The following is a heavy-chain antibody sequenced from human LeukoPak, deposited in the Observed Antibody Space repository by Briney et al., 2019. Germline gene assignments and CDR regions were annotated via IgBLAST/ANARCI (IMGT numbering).Heavy chain of an antibody. CDR3: ARDRGTIILGYFDY. J-gene: IGHJ4*02. D-gene: IGHD5-12*01. Sequence: PSETLSLTCTVSGGSISSSTYYWGWIRQPPGKGLEWIGNIYYRGSTYYNPSLKRRVTISVDTSKNHFSLKLSSVTAADTAVYYCARDRGTIILGYFDYWGQGTLVTVSS. CDR2: IYYRGST. CDR1: GGSISSSTYY. V-gene: IGHV4-39*07.